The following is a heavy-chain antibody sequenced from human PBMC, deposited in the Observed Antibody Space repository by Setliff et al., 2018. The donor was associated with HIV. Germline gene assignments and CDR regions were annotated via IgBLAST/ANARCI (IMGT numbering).Heavy chain of an antibody. Sequence: GASVKVSCKASGYTFTNNGINWVRQAPGQRLEWMGWINVGNGNTKYSEKFQGRVTITRDASASTAYMELSSLRSEDTAVYYCASAIVGLGYNFFSVDVWGKGTTVTVSS. CDR3: ASAIVGLGYNFFSVDV. D-gene: IGHD1-26*01. V-gene: IGHV1-3*01. J-gene: IGHJ6*04. CDR2: INVGNGNT. CDR1: GYTFTNNG.